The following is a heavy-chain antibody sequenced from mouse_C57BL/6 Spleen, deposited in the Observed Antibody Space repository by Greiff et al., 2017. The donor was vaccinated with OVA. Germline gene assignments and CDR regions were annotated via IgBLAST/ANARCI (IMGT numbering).Heavy chain of an antibody. CDR1: GFNIKNTY. Sequence: EVQRVESVAELVRPGASVKLSCTASGFNIKNTYMHWVKQRPEQGLEWLGRIDPANGNTKYAPKFQGQATITADTSSNTAYLQLSSLTSEDTAIYYCARSGDGYSYAMDYWGQGTSVTVSS. CDR2: IDPANGNT. V-gene: IGHV14-3*01. D-gene: IGHD2-3*01. J-gene: IGHJ4*01. CDR3: ARSGDGYSYAMDY.